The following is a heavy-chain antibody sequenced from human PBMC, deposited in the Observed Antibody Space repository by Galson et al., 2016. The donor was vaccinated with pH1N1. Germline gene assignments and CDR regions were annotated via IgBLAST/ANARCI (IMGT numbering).Heavy chain of an antibody. CDR1: GYSFSNYW. J-gene: IGHJ4*02. CDR3: ARSTKGVSTGHCDS. CDR2: IYPGDSDT. D-gene: IGHD1-1*01. V-gene: IGHV5-51*03. Sequence: QSGAEVKKPRESLRISCKGFGYSFSNYWIAWVRQMPGKGLECMRVIYPGDSDTKYNPSFEGQVVISADKSISSVFLQWNSLEASDTAMYYCARSTKGVSTGHCDSWGQGTLVTVSS.